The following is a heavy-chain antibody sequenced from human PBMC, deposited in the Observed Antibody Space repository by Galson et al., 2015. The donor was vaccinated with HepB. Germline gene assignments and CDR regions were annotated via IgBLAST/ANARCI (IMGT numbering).Heavy chain of an antibody. CDR2: ISGSGGST. J-gene: IGHJ4*02. CDR3: AKLLDWSVVREMVGY. Sequence: SLRLSCAASGFTFSSYAMSWVRQAPGKGLEWVSAISGSGGSTYYADSVKGRFTISRDNSKNTLYLQMNSLRAEDTAVYCCAKLLDWSVVREMVGYWGQGTLVTVSS. V-gene: IGHV3-23*01. D-gene: IGHD3-10*01. CDR1: GFTFSSYA.